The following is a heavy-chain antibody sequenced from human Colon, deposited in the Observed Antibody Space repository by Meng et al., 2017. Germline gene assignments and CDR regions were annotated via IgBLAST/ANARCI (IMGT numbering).Heavy chain of an antibody. J-gene: IGHJ5*01. CDR1: GYTFTSSD. CDR2: MNPNNGNT. Sequence: QVQLVQSGAEVRKPGASVKVTFKASGYTFTSSDINWVRQATGRGLEWLGWMNPNNGNTGSAQKFQGRVSMTRDTSIGTAYMELSGLTSEDTAVYYCARTAMLDSWGQGTLVTVSS. CDR3: ARTAMLDS. V-gene: IGHV1-8*01. D-gene: IGHD2-2*01.